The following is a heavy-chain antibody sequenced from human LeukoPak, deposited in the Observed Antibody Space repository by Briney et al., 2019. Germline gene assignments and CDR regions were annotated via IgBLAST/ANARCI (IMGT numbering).Heavy chain of an antibody. CDR1: GGSISSYY. V-gene: IGHV4-59*01. D-gene: IGHD4-23*01. CDR3: ARSRLTTVASYYYYAMDV. CDR2: IYYIGNT. J-gene: IGHJ6*02. Sequence: SETLSLTCTVSGGSISSYYWSWIRQPPGKGLEGIGFIYYIGNTNYKSSLESRVTISVDTSKNQFSLKVSSVTAADTAVYYCARSRLTTVASYYYYAMDVWGQGTTVTVSS.